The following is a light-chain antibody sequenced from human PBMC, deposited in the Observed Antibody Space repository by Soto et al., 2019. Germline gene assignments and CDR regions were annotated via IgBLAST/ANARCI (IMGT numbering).Light chain of an antibody. CDR1: SSDIGAYKF. CDR2: DVN. J-gene: IGLJ2*01. V-gene: IGLV2-14*03. Sequence: QSALTQPASASGSPGQSITISCTGTSSDIGAYKFVSWYQQHPGKAPKLMLYDVNIRPSGVSNRFSGSKSGNTASLTVSGLQAEDEADYYCTSWTTSTTMIFGGGTKLTVL. CDR3: TSWTTSTTMI.